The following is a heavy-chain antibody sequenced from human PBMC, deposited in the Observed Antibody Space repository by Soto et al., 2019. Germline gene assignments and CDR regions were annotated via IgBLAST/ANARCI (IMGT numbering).Heavy chain of an antibody. J-gene: IGHJ5*02. V-gene: IGHV4-59*08. CDR3: ARLGAYYQSLDP. CDR2: IYSSGAT. Sequence: SETLSLTCTVSGGSLSNYFWSWIRQFPGKELEWIGHIYSSGATTYNPSLKSRLTISLDTSKNQFSLELRSVTAADTAVYYCARLGAYYQSLDPWGPGTLVTVSS. D-gene: IGHD2-21*01. CDR1: GGSLSNYF.